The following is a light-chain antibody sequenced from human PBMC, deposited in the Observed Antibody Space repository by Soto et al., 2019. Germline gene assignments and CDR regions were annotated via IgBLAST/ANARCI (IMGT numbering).Light chain of an antibody. CDR3: QKYNSAPPWT. CDR1: QDISNY. J-gene: IGKJ1*01. Sequence: DIQMTQSPSSLSASVGDRVTITCRATQDISNYLAWYQQKPGKVPNLLIYAASTLQSGVPSRFSGSGSGTDFTLTISGLQPEDVANYYCQKYNSAPPWTFGQGTKVEI. CDR2: AAS. V-gene: IGKV1-27*01.